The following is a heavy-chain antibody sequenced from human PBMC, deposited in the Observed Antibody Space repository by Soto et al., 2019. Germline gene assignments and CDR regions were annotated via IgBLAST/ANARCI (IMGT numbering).Heavy chain of an antibody. CDR1: GYTFTSYD. Sequence: ASVKVSCKASGYTFTSYDINWVRQATGQGLEWMGWMNPNSGNTDYAQKFQGRVTMTRNTSMSTAYMELRSLRSDDTAVYYFVSGLKGRHLEKFAEWGQGTLVPVSS. V-gene: IGHV1-8*01. CDR3: VSGLKGRHLEKFAE. CDR2: MNPNSGNT. D-gene: IGHD1-1*01. J-gene: IGHJ4*02.